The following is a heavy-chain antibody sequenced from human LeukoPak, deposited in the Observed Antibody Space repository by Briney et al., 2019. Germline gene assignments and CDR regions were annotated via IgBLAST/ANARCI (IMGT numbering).Heavy chain of an antibody. CDR3: ARDRGPSTVTTGFDY. D-gene: IGHD4-17*01. CDR1: GFTFSSYA. J-gene: IGHJ4*02. Sequence: GGSLRLSCAASGFTFSSYAMHWVRQAPGKGLEYVSAISSNGGSTYYANSVKGRFTISRDNSKNTLYLQMGSLRAEDMAVYYCARDRGPSTVTTGFDYWGQGTLVTVSS. V-gene: IGHV3-64*01. CDR2: ISSNGGST.